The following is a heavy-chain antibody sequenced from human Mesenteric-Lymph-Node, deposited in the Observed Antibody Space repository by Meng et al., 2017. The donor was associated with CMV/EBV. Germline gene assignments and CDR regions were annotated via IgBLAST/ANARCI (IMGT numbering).Heavy chain of an antibody. J-gene: IGHJ4*02. CDR1: GYSISSGYY. D-gene: IGHD2-2*02. Sequence: SETLSLTCTVSGYSISSGYYWSWIRLPPGKGLEWIGYIYFTGTTNYNPSLKSRVTISLDTSKNHFSLELSSVTAADTAVYYCAKRHTLFDYWGQGTLVTVSS. CDR3: AKRHTLFDY. V-gene: IGHV4-61*03. CDR2: IYFTGTT.